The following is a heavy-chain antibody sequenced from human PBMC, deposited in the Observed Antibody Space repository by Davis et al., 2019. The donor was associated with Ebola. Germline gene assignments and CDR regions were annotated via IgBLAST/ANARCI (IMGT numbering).Heavy chain of an antibody. V-gene: IGHV3-30-3*01. D-gene: IGHD3-3*01. J-gene: IGHJ4*02. CDR1: GFTFSSYA. CDR2: ISYDGSNK. Sequence: GESLKISCAASGFTFSSYAMHWVRQAPGKGLEWVAVISYDGSNKYYADSVKGRFTISRDNSKNTLYLQMNSLRAEDTAVYYCVLDFWSGYHEADYWGQGTLVTVSS. CDR3: VLDFWSGYHEADY.